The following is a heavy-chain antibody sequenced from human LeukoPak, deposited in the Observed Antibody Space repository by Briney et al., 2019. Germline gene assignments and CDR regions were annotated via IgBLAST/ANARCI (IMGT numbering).Heavy chain of an antibody. J-gene: IGHJ4*02. D-gene: IGHD4-11*01. CDR2: TRNKANSYTT. CDR1: GFTFSDHY. CDR3: ARSVTTRDFDY. V-gene: IGHV3-72*01. Sequence: GGSLRLSCAASGFTFSDHYMDRVRQAPGKGLEWVGRTRNKANSYTTEYAASVKGRFTISRDDSKNSLYLQMNSLKTEDTAVYYCARSVTTRDFDYWGQGTLVTVSS.